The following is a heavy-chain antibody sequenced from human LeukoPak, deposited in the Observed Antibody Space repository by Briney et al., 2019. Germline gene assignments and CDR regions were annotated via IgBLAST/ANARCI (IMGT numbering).Heavy chain of an antibody. V-gene: IGHV4-39*07. CDR3: ARDNYYGSGLEGYNWFDP. J-gene: IGHJ5*02. D-gene: IGHD3-10*01. Sequence: SETLSLTCTVSGGSISSGGYYWGWIRQPPGKGLEWIGSIYHSGSTYYNPSLKSRVTISVDTSKNQFSLKLSSVTAADTAVYYCARDNYYGSGLEGYNWFDPWGQGTLVTVSS. CDR2: IYHSGST. CDR1: GGSISSGGYY.